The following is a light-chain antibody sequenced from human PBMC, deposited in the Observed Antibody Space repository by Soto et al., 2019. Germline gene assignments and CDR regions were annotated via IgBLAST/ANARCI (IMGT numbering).Light chain of an antibody. CDR3: LSYTSSITWA. V-gene: IGLV2-14*01. CDR2: EVS. CDR1: TSDVGGYNF. J-gene: IGLJ3*02. Sequence: QSALTQPASVSGSPGQSITISCTGTTSDVGGYNFVSWYQQHPGKAPKLMIYEVSNRPSGVSHRFSGSKSGNTASLTISGLQAEDEADYYCLSYTSSITWAFGGGTKLTVL.